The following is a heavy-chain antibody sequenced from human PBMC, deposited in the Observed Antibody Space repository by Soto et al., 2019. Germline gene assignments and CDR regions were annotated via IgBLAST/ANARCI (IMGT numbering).Heavy chain of an antibody. Sequence: EVQLLESGGNLVQRGGSLRLSCADSGLTSNRYAMTWVRQAPGKGLEWASGISASGGSTFHADSVKGRFTISRDKSKSTLYREMKSLRAVDTALYYCAIPAGRLLEWLPFDAFDIWGQGTMVTVSA. D-gene: IGHD3-3*01. V-gene: IGHV3-23*01. CDR2: ISASGGST. CDR1: GLTSNRYA. J-gene: IGHJ3*02. CDR3: AIPAGRLLEWLPFDAFDI.